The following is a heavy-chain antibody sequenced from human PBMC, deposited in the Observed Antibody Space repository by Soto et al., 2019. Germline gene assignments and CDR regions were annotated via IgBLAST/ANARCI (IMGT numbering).Heavy chain of an antibody. V-gene: IGHV3-11*01. Sequence: GGSLRLSCAASGFTFSDYYMSWIRQAPGKGLEWVSYISSSGSTIYYADSVKGRFTISRDNAKNSLYLQMNSLRAEDTAVYYCAREGMEIYNFDWPSYYYYYMDVWGKGTTVTVSS. CDR1: GFTFSDYY. D-gene: IGHD3-9*01. CDR3: AREGMEIYNFDWPSYYYYYMDV. J-gene: IGHJ6*03. CDR2: ISSSGSTI.